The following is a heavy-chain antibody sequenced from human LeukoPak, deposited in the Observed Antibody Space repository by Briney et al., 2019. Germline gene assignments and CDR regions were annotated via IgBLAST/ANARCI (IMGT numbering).Heavy chain of an antibody. V-gene: IGHV1-2*02. CDR2: INPNSGGT. Sequence: ASVKVSFKASGYTFTGYYMHWVRQAPGQGLEWMGWINPNSGGTNYAQKFQGRVTMTRDTSISTACMELSRLRSDDTAVYYCARGRYGSGSYYINYWGQGTLVTVSS. CDR3: ARGRYGSGSYYINY. J-gene: IGHJ4*02. CDR1: GYTFTGYY. D-gene: IGHD3-10*01.